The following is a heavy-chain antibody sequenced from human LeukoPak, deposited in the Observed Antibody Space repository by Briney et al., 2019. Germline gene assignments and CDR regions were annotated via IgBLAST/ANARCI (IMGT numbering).Heavy chain of an antibody. CDR3: ARDHCTGGVCYDAFDI. CDR1: GFTFSSYS. V-gene: IGHV3-48*02. J-gene: IGHJ3*02. CDR2: ISSRSSTI. Sequence: GGSLRLSCATSGFTFSSYSTNSVRQAPGKGLEWVSYISSRSSTIYYADSVKGRFTIYRDNAKKSLYLQMNSLRDEDTAVYYCARDHCTGGVCYDAFDIWGQGTMVTVSS. D-gene: IGHD2-8*02.